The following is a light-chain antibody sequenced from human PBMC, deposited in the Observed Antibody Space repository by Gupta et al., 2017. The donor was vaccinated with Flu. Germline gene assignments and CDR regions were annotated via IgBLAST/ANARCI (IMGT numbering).Light chain of an antibody. J-gene: IGLJ3*02. Sequence: SELTQPLSLLVSPGQTARITCPGEPLPKEDVYWYQQKPGQAPVLVIYKDRDRPPGIPDRFSGSNSGTTVTLTISGVQAEDEAEYYCQSADRRGTYWVFGGGTKLTVL. V-gene: IGLV3-25*02. CDR2: KDR. CDR3: QSADRRGTYWV. CDR1: PLPKED.